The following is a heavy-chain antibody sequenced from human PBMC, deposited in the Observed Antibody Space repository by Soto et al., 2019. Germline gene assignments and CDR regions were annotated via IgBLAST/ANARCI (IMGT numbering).Heavy chain of an antibody. D-gene: IGHD3-16*01. CDR2: ISGSGGST. J-gene: IGHJ3*02. V-gene: IGHV3-23*01. CDR3: AKDQGVGLHYDYVWGSGAFDI. CDR1: GFTFSSYA. Sequence: EVQLLESGGGLVQPGGSLRLSCAASGFTFSSYAMSWVRQPPGKGLEWVSAISGSGGSTYYADSVKGRFTISRDNSKNTLYLQMNSLRAEDTAVYYCAKDQGVGLHYDYVWGSGAFDIWGQGTMVTVSS.